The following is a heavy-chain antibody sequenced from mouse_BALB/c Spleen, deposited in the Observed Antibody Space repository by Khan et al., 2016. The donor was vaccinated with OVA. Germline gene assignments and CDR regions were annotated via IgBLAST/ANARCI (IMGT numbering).Heavy chain of an antibody. Sequence: EVELVESGGGLVKPGGSLKLSCAVSGFTFSTFAMSWVRQTPEKRLEWVATISSDGDYTFYPDIVTGRFTISRQNDKTTLFLQMCCLRSEDTAMYYCARSPYGDFAYWGQGTLVTVSA. CDR1: GFTFSTFA. CDR3: ARSPYGDFAY. D-gene: IGHD2-13*01. CDR2: ISSDGDYT. V-gene: IGHV5-9-3*01. J-gene: IGHJ3*01.